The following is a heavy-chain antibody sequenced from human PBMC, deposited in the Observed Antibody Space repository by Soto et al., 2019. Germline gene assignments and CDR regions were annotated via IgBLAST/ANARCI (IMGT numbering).Heavy chain of an antibody. J-gene: IGHJ4*02. CDR2: IYYSGTT. CDR1: GYSISSSNW. Sequence: TSETLSLTCAVSGYSISSSNWWGWIRPPPGKGLEWIGYIYYSGTTYYNPSLKSRVTITRDTSAGTVYMQLSSLTSEDTAVYYCARDDSGFSGSHYIDYFNYWGQGALVTVSS. V-gene: IGHV4-28*03. D-gene: IGHD1-26*01. CDR3: ARDDSGFSGSHYIDYFNY.